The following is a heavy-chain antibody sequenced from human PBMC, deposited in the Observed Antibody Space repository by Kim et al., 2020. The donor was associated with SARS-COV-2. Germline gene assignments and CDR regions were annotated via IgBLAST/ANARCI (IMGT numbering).Heavy chain of an antibody. J-gene: IGHJ4*02. CDR3: ASWGGSDSIAVAWHY. CDR2: ISSSSSYI. D-gene: IGHD6-19*01. CDR1: GFTFSSYS. Sequence: GGSLRLSCAASGFTFSSYSMNWVRQAPGKGLEWVSSISSSSSYIYYADSVKGRFTISRDNAKNSLYLQMNSLRAEDTAVYYCASWGGSDSIAVAWHYWGQGTLVTVSS. V-gene: IGHV3-21*01.